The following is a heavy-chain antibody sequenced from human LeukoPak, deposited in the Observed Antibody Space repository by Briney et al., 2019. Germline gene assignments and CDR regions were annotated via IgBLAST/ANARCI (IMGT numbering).Heavy chain of an antibody. CDR3: ARGGYSSGYYFDY. D-gene: IGHD3-22*01. CDR1: GGSISSGGYY. Sequence: SETLSLTCTVSGGSISSGGYYWSWIRQHPGKGLEWIGYIYYSGSTDYNPSLKSRVTISVDTSKNQFSLKLSSVTAADTAVYYCARGGYSSGYYFDYWGQGTLVTVSS. CDR2: IYYSGST. V-gene: IGHV4-31*03. J-gene: IGHJ4*02.